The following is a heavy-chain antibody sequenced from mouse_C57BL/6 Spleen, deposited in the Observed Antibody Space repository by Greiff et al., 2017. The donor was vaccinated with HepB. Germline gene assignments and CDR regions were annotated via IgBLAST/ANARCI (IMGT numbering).Heavy chain of an antibody. CDR1: GYAFSSYW. D-gene: IGHD4-1*01. J-gene: IGHJ3*01. CDR2: IYPGDGDT. CDR3: ARSGELGLRAWFAY. Sequence: QVQLKQSGAELVKPGASVKISCKASGYAFSSYWMNWVKQRPGKGLEWIGQIYPGDGDTNYNGKFKGKATLTADKSSSTAYMQLSSLTSEDSAVYFCARSGELGLRAWFAYWGQGTLVTVSA. V-gene: IGHV1-80*01.